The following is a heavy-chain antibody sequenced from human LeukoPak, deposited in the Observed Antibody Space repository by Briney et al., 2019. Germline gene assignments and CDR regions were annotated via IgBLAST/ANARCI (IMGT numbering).Heavy chain of an antibody. CDR2: ISWNSGSI. D-gene: IGHD3-16*02. J-gene: IGHJ4*02. CDR3: ARAPYGDNRYTAEVADY. CDR1: GFTFDDYA. V-gene: IGHV3-9*01. Sequence: GRSLRLSCAASGFTFDDYAMHWVRQAPGKGLEWASGISWNSGSIGYADSVKGRFTISRDNAKNSLYLQMNSLRAEDTAVYYCARAPYGDNRYTAEVADYWGQGTLVTVSS.